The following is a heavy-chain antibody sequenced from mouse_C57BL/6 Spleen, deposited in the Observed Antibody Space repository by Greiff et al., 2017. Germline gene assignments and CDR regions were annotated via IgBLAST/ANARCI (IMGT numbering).Heavy chain of an antibody. V-gene: IGHV1-52*01. Sequence: QVQLQQPGAELVRPGSSVKLSCKASGYTFTSYWMHWVKQRPIQGLEWIGNIDPSDSETHYNQKFKDKATLTVDKSSSTAYMQLSSLTSEDSAVYYCARKKEGNAMDYWGQGTSGTVSS. J-gene: IGHJ4*01. CDR1: GYTFTSYW. CDR3: ARKKEGNAMDY. CDR2: IDPSDSET.